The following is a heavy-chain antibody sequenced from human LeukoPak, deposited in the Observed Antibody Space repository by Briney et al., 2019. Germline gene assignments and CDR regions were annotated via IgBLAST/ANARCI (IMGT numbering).Heavy chain of an antibody. V-gene: IGHV3-30*01. CDR1: GFTFSSYA. J-gene: IGHJ4*02. D-gene: IGHD3-22*01. Sequence: GGSLRLSCAASGFTFSSYAMHWVRQAPGKGLEWVAVISYNGSNKYYADSVKGRFTISRDNSKNTLYLQMNSLRSEDTATYFCARGELGDRSGFAHFDSWGQGTLVTVSS. CDR3: ARGELGDRSGFAHFDS. CDR2: ISYNGSNK.